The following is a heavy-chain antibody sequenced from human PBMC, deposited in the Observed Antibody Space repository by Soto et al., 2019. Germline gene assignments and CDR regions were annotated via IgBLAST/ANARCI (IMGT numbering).Heavy chain of an antibody. CDR3: ARGDMITFGGVIPTMFDY. Sequence: SETLSLTCAVYGGSFSGYYWSWIRQPPGKGLEWIGEINHSGSTNYNPSLKSRVTISVDTSKNQFSLKLSSVTAADTAVYYCARGDMITFGGVIPTMFDYWGQGTLVTVSS. J-gene: IGHJ4*02. D-gene: IGHD3-16*02. CDR2: INHSGST. V-gene: IGHV4-34*01. CDR1: GGSFSGYY.